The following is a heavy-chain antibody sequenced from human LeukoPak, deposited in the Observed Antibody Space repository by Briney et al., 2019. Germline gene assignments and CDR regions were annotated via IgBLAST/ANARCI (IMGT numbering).Heavy chain of an antibody. Sequence: GESLRLSCAASGFTFSPYGMNWVRQAPGKGLEWISYISRSATIIHYAGSVKGRFTISRDDAKNSLYLQMNSLRAEDTAVYYCARDPCGADCHDEYFQYWGQGTLVTVSS. CDR3: ARDPCGADCHDEYFQY. J-gene: IGHJ1*01. CDR1: GFTFSPYG. D-gene: IGHD2-21*02. V-gene: IGHV3-48*01. CDR2: ISRSATII.